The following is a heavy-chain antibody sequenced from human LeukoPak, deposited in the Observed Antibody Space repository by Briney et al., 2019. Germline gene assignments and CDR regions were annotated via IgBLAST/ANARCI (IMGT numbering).Heavy chain of an antibody. CDR1: GYTFTGYY. CDR2: INPNSGGT. J-gene: IGHJ4*02. D-gene: IGHD6-13*01. CDR3: ARDTAAGQLYPLDY. V-gene: IGHV1-2*02. Sequence: ASVKVSCKASGYTFTGYYMHWVRQAPGQGLEWIGWINPNSGGTNNAQKFQGRVTMTRDTSISTAYMELSRLRSDDTAVYYWARDTAAGQLYPLDYWGQGTLVTVSS.